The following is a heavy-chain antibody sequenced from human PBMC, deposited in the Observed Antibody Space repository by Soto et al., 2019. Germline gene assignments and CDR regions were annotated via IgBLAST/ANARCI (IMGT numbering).Heavy chain of an antibody. Sequence: SVKVSCKASGGTFSSYAISWVRQAPGQGLEWMGGIIPIFGTANYAQMFQGRVTITADESTSTAYMELSSLRSEDTAVYYCARDRDDSSGWLVYWGQGTLVTVSS. D-gene: IGHD6-19*01. J-gene: IGHJ4*02. CDR2: IIPIFGTA. V-gene: IGHV1-69*13. CDR3: ARDRDDSSGWLVY. CDR1: GGTFSSYA.